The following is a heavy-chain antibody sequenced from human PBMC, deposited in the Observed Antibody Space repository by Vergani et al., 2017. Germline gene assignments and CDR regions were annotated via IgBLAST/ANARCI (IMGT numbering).Heavy chain of an antibody. CDR2: IYYSGST. D-gene: IGHD3-16*01. Sequence: QVQLQQWGAGLLKPSETLSLTCTVSGGSISSHYWSWIRQPPGKGLEWIGYIYYSGSTNYNPSLKSRVTISVDTSKNQFSLKLSSVTAADTAVYYCARCYGWGDAFDIWGQGTMVTVSS. J-gene: IGHJ3*02. CDR3: ARCYGWGDAFDI. CDR1: GGSISSHY. V-gene: IGHV4-59*11.